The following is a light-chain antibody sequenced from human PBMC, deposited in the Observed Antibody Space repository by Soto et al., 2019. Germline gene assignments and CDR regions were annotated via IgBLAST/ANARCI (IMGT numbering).Light chain of an antibody. Sequence: DIQMTQSPSFLSASVGDRVTTTCRAGQGISSYLAWYQQKPGKAPKLLIYAASTLQSGVPSRFSGSGSGTDFTLTISSLQPEDFATYYCQQFKSYPLTFGGGTKVDIK. J-gene: IGKJ4*01. V-gene: IGKV1-9*01. CDR1: QGISSY. CDR2: AAS. CDR3: QQFKSYPLT.